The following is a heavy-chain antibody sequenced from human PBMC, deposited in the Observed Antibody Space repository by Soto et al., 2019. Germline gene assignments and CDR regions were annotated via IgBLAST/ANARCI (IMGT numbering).Heavy chain of an antibody. CDR1: GFTFDDYA. V-gene: IGHV3-9*01. CDR2: ISWNSGSI. Sequence: EVQLVESGGGLVQPGRSLRLSCAASGFTFDDYAMHWVRQAPGEGLEWVSGISWNSGSIGYADSVKGRFTISRDNAKNSLYLQMNSLRAEDTALYYCAKDGPAAMPAGYYYYMDVWGKGTTVTVSS. D-gene: IGHD2-2*01. J-gene: IGHJ6*03. CDR3: AKDGPAAMPAGYYYYMDV.